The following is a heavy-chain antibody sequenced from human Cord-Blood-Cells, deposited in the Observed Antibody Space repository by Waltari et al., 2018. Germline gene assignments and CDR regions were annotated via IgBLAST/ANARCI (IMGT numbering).Heavy chain of an antibody. D-gene: IGHD4-17*01. CDR1: GFPFSTYR. Sequence: EVQLVESGGGLVKPGGSLSLYCPAPGFPFSTYRLNGVRQAPGKGLEWVSSISSSSSYIYYADSVKGRFTISRDNAKNSLYLQMNSLRAEDTAVYYCARDTYYGDYDYWGQGTLVTVSS. CDR2: ISSSSSYI. J-gene: IGHJ4*02. V-gene: IGHV3-21*01. CDR3: ARDTYYGDYDY.